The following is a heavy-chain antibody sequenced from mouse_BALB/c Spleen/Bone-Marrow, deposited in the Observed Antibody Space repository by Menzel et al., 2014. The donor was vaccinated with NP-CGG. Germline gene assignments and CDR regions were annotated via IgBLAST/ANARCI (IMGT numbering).Heavy chain of an antibody. CDR2: INSNGGST. CDR1: GFTFSSYG. D-gene: IGHD2-1*01. CDR3: ARGNYGNYVDYFDC. Sequence: EVKLMESGGGLVQPGGSLKLSCAASGFTFSSYGMSWVRQTPDKRLELVASINSNGGSTYYPDSVKGRFTISRDNAKNTLSLQMSSLKSEDTAMYYCARGNYGNYVDYFDCWGHGTTLAVSS. J-gene: IGHJ2*01. V-gene: IGHV5-6-3*01.